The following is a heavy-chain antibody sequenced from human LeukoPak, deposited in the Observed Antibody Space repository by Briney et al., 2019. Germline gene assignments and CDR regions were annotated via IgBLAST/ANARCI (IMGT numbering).Heavy chain of an antibody. D-gene: IGHD6-19*01. V-gene: IGHV4-34*01. CDR1: GGSFSGYY. CDR2: INHSGST. J-gene: IGHJ5*02. CDR3: ASIAVAGITPGWFDP. Sequence: SETLSLTCAVYGGSFSGYYWSWIRQPPGKGLEWIGEINHSGSTNYNPSLKSRVTISVDTSKNQFSLKLSSVTAAGTAVYYWASIAVAGITPGWFDPWGQGTLVTVSS.